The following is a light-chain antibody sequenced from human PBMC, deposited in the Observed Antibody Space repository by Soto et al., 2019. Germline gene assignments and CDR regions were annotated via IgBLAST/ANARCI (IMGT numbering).Light chain of an antibody. J-gene: IGKJ2*01. CDR2: DAS. CDR1: QSISRS. V-gene: IGKV3-15*01. Sequence: EIVLTQSPAILSVSPWERATLSCRASQSISRSLAWYQKKPGQAPRLLLSDASTRATGIPARFSGSGSGTEFTLTISSLQSEDFALYYCHQYNSWPPGTFGQGTKVDIK. CDR3: HQYNSWPPGT.